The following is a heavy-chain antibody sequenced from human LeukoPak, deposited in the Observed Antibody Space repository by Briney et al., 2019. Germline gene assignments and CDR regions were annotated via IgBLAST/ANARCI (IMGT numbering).Heavy chain of an antibody. D-gene: IGHD2-2*01. J-gene: IGHJ5*02. CDR3: ARCPDIVVVPAAITGGFDP. Sequence: PSETLSLTCAVSGGSISSYYWSWIRQPPGKGLEWIGYIYYSGSTNYNPSLKSRVTISVDTSKNQFSLKLSSVTAADTAVYYCARCPDIVVVPAAITGGFDPWGQGTLVTVSS. CDR1: GGSISSYY. V-gene: IGHV4-59*01. CDR2: IYYSGST.